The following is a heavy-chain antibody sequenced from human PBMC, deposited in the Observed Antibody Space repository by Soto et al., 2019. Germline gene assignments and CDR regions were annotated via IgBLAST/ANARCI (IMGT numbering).Heavy chain of an antibody. CDR3: TTAVNWNYAFDY. D-gene: IGHD1-7*01. CDR1: GFTFTNAL. Sequence: GGSRRLSWTASGFTFTNALMTWVRQAPGKGLEWVGRIKTKTDGGATDYAAPVKGRFTISRDDSKNTVYLQMNSLKTGDTAVYYCTTAVNWNYAFDYWRQGTLVTVSS. CDR2: IKTKTDGGAT. V-gene: IGHV3-15*01. J-gene: IGHJ4*02.